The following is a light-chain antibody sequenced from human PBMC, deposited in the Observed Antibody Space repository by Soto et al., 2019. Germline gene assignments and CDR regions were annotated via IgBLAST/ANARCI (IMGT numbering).Light chain of an antibody. CDR1: QSVSSN. J-gene: IGKJ4*01. Sequence: EIVMTQSPATLSVSPGERATLSCGASQSVSSNLAWYQQKPGQAPRLLIYGASTRATGIPARFSGSGSGTEFTLTISSLQSEDFAVYYCQQYNNWPPRGTFGGGTKVDIK. CDR2: GAS. V-gene: IGKV3-15*01. CDR3: QQYNNWPPRGT.